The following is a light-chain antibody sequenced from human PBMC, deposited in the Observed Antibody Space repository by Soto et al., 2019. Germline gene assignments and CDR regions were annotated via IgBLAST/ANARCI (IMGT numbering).Light chain of an antibody. J-gene: IGLJ1*01. CDR1: SSDVGGYDF. V-gene: IGLV2-14*01. CDR2: EVR. CDR3: SSYTSDWGV. Sequence: QSALTQPASVSGSVGQSITISCTGTSSDVGGYDFVSWYQHHPGKAPKLIIYEVRTRPSGVSDRFSGSKSGNTASLTISGLQAEDEADYYCSSYTSDWGVFGTGTRSPS.